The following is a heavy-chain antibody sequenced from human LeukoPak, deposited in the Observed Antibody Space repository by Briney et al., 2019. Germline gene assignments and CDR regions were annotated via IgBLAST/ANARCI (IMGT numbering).Heavy chain of an antibody. CDR1: GGTFSSYA. J-gene: IGHJ3*02. D-gene: IGHD2-8*01. CDR2: INPSGGTT. CDR3: ARQRGGQYEDAFDI. Sequence: ASVKVSCKASGGTFSSYAISWVRQAPGQGLEWMGIINPSGGTTIYAQKFQGRVTMTRDTSTSTVYMELSSLRSEDTAVYYCARQRGGQYEDAFDIWGQETVVTVSS. V-gene: IGHV1-46*01.